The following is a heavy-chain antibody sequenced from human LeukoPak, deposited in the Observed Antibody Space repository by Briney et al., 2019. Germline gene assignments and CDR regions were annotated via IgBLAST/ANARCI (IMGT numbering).Heavy chain of an antibody. D-gene: IGHD3-22*01. CDR1: GFTFSSYE. V-gene: IGHV4-59*04. CDR2: LYYSGST. Sequence: GSLRLSCAASGFTFSSYEMNWVRQPPGKGLECIGILYYSGSTYYNPSLKSRVTISVDTSKNHFSLRLSSVTAADTAVYYCARHDNYYVSSGPFDSWGQGTLVTVSS. J-gene: IGHJ4*02. CDR3: ARHDNYYVSSGPFDS.